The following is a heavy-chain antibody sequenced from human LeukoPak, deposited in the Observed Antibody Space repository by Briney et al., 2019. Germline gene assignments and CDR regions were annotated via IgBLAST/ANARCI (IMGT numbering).Heavy chain of an antibody. CDR3: AKDADSGWSYFDH. V-gene: IGHV3-30*02. Sequence: GGSLRLSXAASGFIFSNNGMHWVRQAPGKGLEWVAFIRYDGSNEYYADSVKGRFTISRDNSKNTLYLQMNSLRAEGTAVYYCAKDADSGWSYFDHWGQGTLVTVSS. CDR2: IRYDGSNE. CDR1: GFIFSNNG. D-gene: IGHD6-19*01. J-gene: IGHJ4*02.